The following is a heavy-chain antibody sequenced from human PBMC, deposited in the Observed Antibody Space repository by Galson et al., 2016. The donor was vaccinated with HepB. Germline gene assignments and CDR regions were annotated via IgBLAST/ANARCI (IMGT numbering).Heavy chain of an antibody. CDR2: VTNRADGYTT. CDR3: ARPLYGSVDY. D-gene: IGHD2-8*01. V-gene: IGHV3-72*01. Sequence: SLRLSCAASGFTFNDHYMDWARQAPGKGLEWVGRVTNRADGYTTHYAASVKGRFTISRDDSKNSLFVQMNSLRIEDTAVYYCARPLYGSVDYWGQGTLVTVSS. CDR1: GFTFNDHY. J-gene: IGHJ4*02.